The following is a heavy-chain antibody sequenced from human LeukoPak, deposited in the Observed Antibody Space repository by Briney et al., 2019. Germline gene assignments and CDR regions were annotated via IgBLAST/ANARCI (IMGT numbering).Heavy chain of an antibody. CDR2: IYYSGST. D-gene: IGHD5-18*01. CDR1: GGSISSSSYY. CDR3: ASSRGYNYGPPDY. Sequence: SETLSLTCTVSGGSISSSSYYWGWIRQPPGKGLEWIGSIYYSGSTYYNPSLKSRVTISVDTSKDQFPLKLSSVIAADTAVYYCASSRGYNYGPPDYWGQGTLVTVSS. V-gene: IGHV4-39*01. J-gene: IGHJ4*02.